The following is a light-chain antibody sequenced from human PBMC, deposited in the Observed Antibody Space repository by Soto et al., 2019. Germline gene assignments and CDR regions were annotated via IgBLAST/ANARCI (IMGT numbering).Light chain of an antibody. CDR2: KNN. CDR1: SSNIGNNY. J-gene: IGLJ2*01. V-gene: IGLV1-51*02. CDR3: GTWDSSLSAAGV. Sequence: QSVLTQPPSVSAPPGQKVTISCSGSSSNIGNNYVSWYQQLPGTAPKLLIYKNNERPSGIPDRFSGSKSGTSATLGITGLQTGDEADYYCGTWDSSLSAAGVFGGGTKLTVL.